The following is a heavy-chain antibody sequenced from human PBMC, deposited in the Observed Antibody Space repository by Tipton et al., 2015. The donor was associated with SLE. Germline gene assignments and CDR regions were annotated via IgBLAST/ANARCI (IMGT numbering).Heavy chain of an antibody. CDR3: ARAPHIAFAFDI. D-gene: IGHD2-21*01. CDR1: GGSISSGGYY. CDR2: IYTSGST. Sequence: TLSLTCTVSGGSISSGGYYWSWIRQPAGKGLEWIGHIYTSGSTNYNPSLKSRVTISVDTSKNQFSLKLSSVTAADTAVYYCARAPHIAFAFDIWGQGTMVTVSS. J-gene: IGHJ3*02. V-gene: IGHV4-61*09.